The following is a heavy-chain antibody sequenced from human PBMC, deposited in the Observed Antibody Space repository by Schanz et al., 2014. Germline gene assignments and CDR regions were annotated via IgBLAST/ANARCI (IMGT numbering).Heavy chain of an antibody. CDR2: MYINSGST. D-gene: IGHD5-12*01. J-gene: IGHJ3*01. CDR3: ARDGGRDGYNLAFDV. Sequence: EVHLEESGGGLVQPGGSPRLSCAVSGFTFSNCDMTWVRQAPGKGLEWISSMYINSGSTQYADSVKGRFIISRDSSKNTLFLQMNSLRAEDTAVYFCARDGGRDGYNLAFDVWGQGTLVTVSS. V-gene: IGHV3-23*04. CDR1: GFTFSNCD.